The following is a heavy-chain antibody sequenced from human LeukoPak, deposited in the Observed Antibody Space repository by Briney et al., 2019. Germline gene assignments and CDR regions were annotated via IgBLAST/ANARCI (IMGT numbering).Heavy chain of an antibody. D-gene: IGHD2-2*01. J-gene: IGHJ5*02. CDR2: IYYSGST. CDR3: ARLGYCSSTSCDWFDP. V-gene: IGHV4-39*01. Sequence: PSETLSLTCTVSGGSISSSSYYWGWIRQPPGTGLERIGSIYYSGSTYYNPSLKSRVTISVDTSKNQFSLKLSSVTAADTAVYYCARLGYCSSTSCDWFDPWGQGTLVTVSS. CDR1: GGSISSSSYY.